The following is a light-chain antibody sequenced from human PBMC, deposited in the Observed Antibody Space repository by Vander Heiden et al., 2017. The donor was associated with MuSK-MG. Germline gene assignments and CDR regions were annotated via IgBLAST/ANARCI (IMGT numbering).Light chain of an antibody. J-gene: IGKJ4*01. CDR1: QDIGSQ. V-gene: IGKV3-11*01. CDR3: QQRGDWPLT. Sequence: EIVLTQSPATLSLSPGERATLSCRASQDIGSQLAWYQQKPGQAPRLLISDASNRATDIPARFSGSGSGTDFTLTISSLESEDFAVYYCQQRGDWPLTFGGGTKVEI. CDR2: DAS.